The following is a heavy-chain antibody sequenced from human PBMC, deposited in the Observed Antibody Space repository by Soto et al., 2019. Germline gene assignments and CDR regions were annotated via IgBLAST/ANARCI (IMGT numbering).Heavy chain of an antibody. CDR3: AREIATTAEYYFDY. D-gene: IGHD6-13*01. CDR2: INRGGGST. Sequence: PGGSLRLSCASSGFTFSSYGMSLVRQAPGKGLDWVSRINRGGGSTNYADSARGRVTISRDNAKNTLYRQMNGLRAEDTAVYYCAREIATTAEYYFDYWGQGILVTVSS. V-gene: IGHV3-74*01. CDR1: GFTFSSYG. J-gene: IGHJ4*02.